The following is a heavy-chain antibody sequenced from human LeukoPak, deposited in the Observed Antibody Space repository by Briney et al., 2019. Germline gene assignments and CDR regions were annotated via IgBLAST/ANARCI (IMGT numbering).Heavy chain of an antibody. J-gene: IGHJ4*02. CDR2: INPNSGGT. CDR1: GYTFTGYY. CDR3: ARASSGWYRDFDY. V-gene: IGHV1-2*06. Sequence: ASVKVSCKASGYTFTGYYMHWVRQAPGQGLEWMGRINPNSGGTNYAQKFQGRVTMTRDTSISTAYMELSRLRSDDKAVYYCARASSGWYRDFDYWGQGTLVTVSS. D-gene: IGHD6-19*01.